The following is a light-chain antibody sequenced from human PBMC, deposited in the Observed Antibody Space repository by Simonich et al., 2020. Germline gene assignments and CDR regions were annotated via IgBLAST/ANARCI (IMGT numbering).Light chain of an antibody. CDR3: QQYYSTPYT. V-gene: IGKV4-1*01. CDR2: WSA. CDR1: QRVLYSSNNKND. J-gene: IGKJ2*01. Sequence: DIVMTQSPDSLAVSLGERATINCKSSQRVLYSSNNKNDLAWYQQKQGQPPKLLIYWSATRESGVPDRFSGSGSGTDFTLTISSLQAEDVAVYYCQQYYSTPYTFGQGTKLEIK.